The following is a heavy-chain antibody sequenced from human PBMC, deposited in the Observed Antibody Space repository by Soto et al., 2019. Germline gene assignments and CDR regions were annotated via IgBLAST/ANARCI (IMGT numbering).Heavy chain of an antibody. Sequence: SETLSLTCTVSGGSISSSSYYWGWIRQPPGRGLEWIGSIYYSGSTYYIPSLKSRVTISVDTSKNQFSLKLSSVTAADTAVYYCARQGVLRVGEYYYYGMDVWGQGTTVTVSS. CDR3: ARQGVLRVGEYYYYGMDV. D-gene: IGHD3-16*01. J-gene: IGHJ6*02. CDR1: GGSISSSSYY. CDR2: IYYSGST. V-gene: IGHV4-39*01.